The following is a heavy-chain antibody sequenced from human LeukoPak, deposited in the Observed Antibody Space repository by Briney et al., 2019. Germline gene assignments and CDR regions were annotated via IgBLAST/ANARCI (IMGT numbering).Heavy chain of an antibody. D-gene: IGHD3-10*01. CDR2: ISSSGSTI. CDR1: GFTFSDYY. CDR3: ARERISQYGSGSFDY. Sequence: GGSLRLSCAASGFTFSDYYMSWIRQAPGKGLEWDSYISSSGSTIYYADSVKGRFTISRDNAKNSLYLQMNSLRAEDTAVYYCARERISQYGSGSFDYWGQGTLVTVSS. J-gene: IGHJ4*02. V-gene: IGHV3-11*01.